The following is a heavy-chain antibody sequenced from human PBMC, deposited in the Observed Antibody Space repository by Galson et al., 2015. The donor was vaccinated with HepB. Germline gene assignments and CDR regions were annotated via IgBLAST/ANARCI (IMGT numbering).Heavy chain of an antibody. D-gene: IGHD3-10*01. J-gene: IGHJ3*02. Sequence: SLRLSCAGSGFTFGDYVMRWFRQAPGKGLEWVGFIRTKAHGGTTEYAASVKGRFTISRDDSKNIAYLQMNSLKTEDTAVYYCTRDFGAFDIWGQGTIVTVS. V-gene: IGHV3-49*03. CDR3: TRDFGAFDI. CDR2: IRTKAHGGTT. CDR1: GFTFGDYV.